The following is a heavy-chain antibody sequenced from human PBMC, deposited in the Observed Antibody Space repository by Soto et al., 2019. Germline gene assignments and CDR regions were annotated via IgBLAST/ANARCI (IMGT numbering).Heavy chain of an antibody. CDR2: ISGSGGTT. V-gene: IGHV3-23*01. J-gene: IGHJ4*02. D-gene: IGHD6-25*01. CDR3: AKFFAGTGGSSGWPCSFHY. Sequence: EVQLLESGGGLVQPGRSLRLSCAASGFTFSSYAMSWVRQAPGKGLVWVTAISGSGGTTYYADSVKGQFTISRDNSKNTRCLQMHSRRADDTAVYYCAKFFAGTGGSSGWPCSFHYWGQATLVTVAS. CDR1: GFTFSSYA.